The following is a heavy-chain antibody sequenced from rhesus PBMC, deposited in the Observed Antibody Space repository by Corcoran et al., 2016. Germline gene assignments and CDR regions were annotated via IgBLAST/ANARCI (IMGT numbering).Heavy chain of an antibody. V-gene: IGHV4S10*01. CDR2: SYGSRTST. CDR1: GGSIRASYR. CDR3: ARLNTVTIDY. J-gene: IGHJ4*01. Sequence: QVQLQESGPGVVKPSETLSLPCAVSGGSIRASYRWNWIRQPPGKGLEGIGYSYGSRTSTNYNTSLKSRVHISKDTSKNQFSWKLSSVTAADTAVYYCARLNTVTIDYWGQGVLVTVSS. D-gene: IGHD4-23*01.